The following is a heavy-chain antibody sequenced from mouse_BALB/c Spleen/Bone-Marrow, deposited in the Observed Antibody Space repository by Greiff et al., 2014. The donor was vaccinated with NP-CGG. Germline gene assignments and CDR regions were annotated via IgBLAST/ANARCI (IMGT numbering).Heavy chain of an antibody. CDR1: GYAFTNYL. Sequence: VKLQESGAELVRPGTSVKVSCKASGYAFTNYLIEWVKQRPGQGLEWIGMINPGSGGTNYNEKFKGKATLTADKSSSTAYMQLSSLTSDDSAVYFCARDWLLSFAYWGQGTLVTVST. CDR3: ARDWLLSFAY. D-gene: IGHD2-3*01. CDR2: INPGSGGT. J-gene: IGHJ3*01. V-gene: IGHV1-54*01.